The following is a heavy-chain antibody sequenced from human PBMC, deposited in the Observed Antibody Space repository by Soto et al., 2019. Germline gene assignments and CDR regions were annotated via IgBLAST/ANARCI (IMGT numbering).Heavy chain of an antibody. J-gene: IGHJ4*02. CDR1: GFTVSSNY. D-gene: IGHD3-3*01. CDR3: ARVSTIIASAFYY. Sequence: PGASMSPACPASGFTVSSNYMSSVRQAPGKGLEWVSVIYSGGSTYYADSVKGRFTISRDNSKNTLYLQMNSLRAEDTAVYYCARVSTIIASAFYYWGQGT. CDR2: IYSGGST. V-gene: IGHV3-66*01.